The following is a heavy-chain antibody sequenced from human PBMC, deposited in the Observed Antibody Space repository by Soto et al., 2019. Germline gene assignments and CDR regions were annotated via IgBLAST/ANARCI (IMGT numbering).Heavy chain of an antibody. CDR1: GGSISTYY. CDR3: ARRGYRYGYVEYGMDV. V-gene: IGHV4-59*01. CDR2: IYHTGST. J-gene: IGHJ6*02. D-gene: IGHD5-18*01. Sequence: SETLSLTCTVSGGSISTYYWSWIRQPPGKGLEWIGYIYHTGSTNYNPSLKSRVTISVDTSKNQFSLKLSSVTAADTAVYYCARRGYRYGYVEYGMDVWGQGSTVTVSS.